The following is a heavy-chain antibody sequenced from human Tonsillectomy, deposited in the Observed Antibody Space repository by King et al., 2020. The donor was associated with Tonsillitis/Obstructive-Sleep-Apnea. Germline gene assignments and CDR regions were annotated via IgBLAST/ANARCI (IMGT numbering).Heavy chain of an antibody. CDR1: GFSLSTSGMC. D-gene: IGHD1-26*01. Sequence: TLKESGPALVKPTQTLTLTCTFSGFSLSTSGMCVSWIRQPPGKALEWLALIDWDDDIYYSTSLKTRLTISKDTSKNQVVLTMTNMDPVDTATYYCARYQWERRYFDYWGQGTLVTVSS. J-gene: IGHJ4*02. CDR2: IDWDDDI. V-gene: IGHV2-70*01. CDR3: ARYQWERRYFDY.